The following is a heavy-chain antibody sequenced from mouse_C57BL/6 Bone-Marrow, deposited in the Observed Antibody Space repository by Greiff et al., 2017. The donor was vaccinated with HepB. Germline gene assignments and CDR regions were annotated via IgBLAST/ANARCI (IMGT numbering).Heavy chain of an antibody. CDR2: IDPSDSYT. Sequence: VQLQQPGAELVMPGASVKLSCKASGYTFTSYWMHWVKQRPGQGLEWIGEIDPSDSYTNYNQKFKGKSTLTVDKSSSTAYMQLSSLTSEDSAVYYCAREGRQLEFAYWGQGTLVTVSA. J-gene: IGHJ3*01. CDR1: GYTFTSYW. D-gene: IGHD3-2*01. V-gene: IGHV1-69*01. CDR3: AREGRQLEFAY.